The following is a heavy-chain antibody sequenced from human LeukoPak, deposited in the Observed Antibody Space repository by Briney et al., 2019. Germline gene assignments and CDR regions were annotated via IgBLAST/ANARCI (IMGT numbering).Heavy chain of an antibody. CDR3: ARLDSSGYYRWGGYFDY. CDR2: ISSSSSYI. J-gene: IGHJ4*02. CDR1: GFTFSSYS. V-gene: IGHV3-21*01. Sequence: KSGGSLRLSCAASGFTFSSYSMNWVRQAPGKGLEWVSSISSSSSYIYYADSVKGRFTISRDNAKNSLYLQMNSLRAEDTAVYYCARLDSSGYYRWGGYFDYWGQGTLVTVSS. D-gene: IGHD3-22*01.